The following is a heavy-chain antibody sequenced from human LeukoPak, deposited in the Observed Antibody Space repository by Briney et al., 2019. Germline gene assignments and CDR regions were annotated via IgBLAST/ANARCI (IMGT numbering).Heavy chain of an antibody. Sequence: GGSLRLSCAASGFTFSSYSMNWVRQAPGKGLEWVSYITSGSSTIYYADSVKGRFTISRDNAKNSLYLQMNSLRAEDTAVYYCARAVGNSEDFDYWGQGTLVTVSS. J-gene: IGHJ4*02. CDR2: ITSGSSTI. CDR1: GFTFSSYS. CDR3: ARAVGNSEDFDY. V-gene: IGHV3-48*01. D-gene: IGHD4-23*01.